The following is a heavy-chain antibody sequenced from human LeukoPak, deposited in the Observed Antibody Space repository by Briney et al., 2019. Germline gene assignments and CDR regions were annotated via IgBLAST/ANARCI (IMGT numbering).Heavy chain of an antibody. CDR1: GGSFSGYY. J-gene: IGHJ6*03. CDR3: VRVSYYYYMDV. V-gene: IGHV4-34*01. CDR2: INQSGST. Sequence: SETLSLTCAVYGGSFSGYYWSWIRQPPGKGLEWIGEINQSGSTNYNPSLKSRVTISVDTSKNQFSLKLSSVTAADTAVYYCVRVSYYYYMDVWGKGTTVTVSS.